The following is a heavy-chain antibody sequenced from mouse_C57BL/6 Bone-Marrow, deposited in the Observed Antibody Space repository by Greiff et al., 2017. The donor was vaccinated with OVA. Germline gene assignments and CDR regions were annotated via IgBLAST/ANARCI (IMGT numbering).Heavy chain of an antibody. CDR1: GYTFTSYW. J-gene: IGHJ4*01. V-gene: IGHV1-50*01. CDR2: IDPSDSYT. Sequence: VQLQQPGAELVKPGASVKLSCKASGYTFTSYWMQWVKQRPGQGLEWIGEIDPSDSYTNYNQKFKGKATLTVDTSSSTAYMQLSSLTSEDSAVYYCARGYYYGMDYWGQGTSVTVSS. CDR3: ARGYYYGMDY.